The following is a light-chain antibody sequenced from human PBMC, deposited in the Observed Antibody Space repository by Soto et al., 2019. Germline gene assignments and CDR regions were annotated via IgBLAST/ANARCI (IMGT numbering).Light chain of an antibody. Sequence: DIQMTQSPSTLSASVGDRVTITCRASQSVGSWLAWYQQKPGKAPKYLIYKASILESGVPSRFSGSGSGTEFTLTISSLQPDDFATYYCQQYGAYPWTFGQGTKLDI. CDR3: QQYGAYPWT. CDR1: QSVGSW. J-gene: IGKJ2*02. CDR2: KAS. V-gene: IGKV1-5*03.